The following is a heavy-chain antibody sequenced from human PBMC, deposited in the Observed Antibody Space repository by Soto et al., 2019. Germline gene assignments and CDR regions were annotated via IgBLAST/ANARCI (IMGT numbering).Heavy chain of an antibody. CDR1: GYTFTSYG. V-gene: IGHV1-18*01. D-gene: IGHD5-18*01. J-gene: IGHJ6*02. CDR3: AMAPRGYSYGYIHYYGMDV. Sequence: VSVKVSCKASGYTFTSYGISWVRQAPGQGLEWMGWISAYNGNTNYAQKLQGRVTMTTDTSTSTAYMELRSLRSDDTAVYYCAMAPRGYSYGYIHYYGMDVWGQGTTVTVSS. CDR2: ISAYNGNT.